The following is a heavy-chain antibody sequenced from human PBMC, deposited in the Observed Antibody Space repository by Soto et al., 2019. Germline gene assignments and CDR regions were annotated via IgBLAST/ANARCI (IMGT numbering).Heavy chain of an antibody. CDR1: GFNFRSYA. Sequence: EVQLLESGGGLVQPGGSLRLSCAASGFNFRSYAMTWVRQAPGKGLEWVSTIRASGDTTFYADSVKGRITISRDNSKNIVYLQMNTLAADDTAVYFCAKGGYTSYYDYWGQGILVTVSS. CDR3: AKGGYTSYYDY. D-gene: IGHD3-22*01. V-gene: IGHV3-23*01. CDR2: IRASGDTT. J-gene: IGHJ4*02.